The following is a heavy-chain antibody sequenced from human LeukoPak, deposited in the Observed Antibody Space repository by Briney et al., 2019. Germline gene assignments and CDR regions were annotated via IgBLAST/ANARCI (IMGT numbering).Heavy chain of an antibody. CDR3: ARETDIVPTIDAFDI. CDR2: TYYRSKWFN. Sequence: SHTLSLTCAICGDSLSSNSAAWNSVRQSPSRGLEWLGRTYYRSKWFNDYAISAKSRITINPDTSKNQFSLQLNSVTPEDTAVYYCARETDIVPTIDAFDIWGQGTMVTVSS. V-gene: IGHV6-1*01. CDR1: GDSLSSNSAA. D-gene: IGHD5-12*01. J-gene: IGHJ3*02.